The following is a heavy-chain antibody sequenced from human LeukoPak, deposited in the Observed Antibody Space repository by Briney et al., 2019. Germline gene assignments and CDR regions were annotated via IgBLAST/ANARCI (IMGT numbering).Heavy chain of an antibody. CDR2: INDSGGT. J-gene: IGHJ6*03. Sequence: PSETLSLTCAVYGGSFSGYYWTWIRQFPGRGLEWIGEINDSGGTNYNPSLKSRVTMSVDTSKNQFSLKLTSVTAADTAVYYCARRVTVIYYMDLWGKGTTVTVSS. V-gene: IGHV4-34*01. CDR1: GGSFSGYY. CDR3: ARRVTVIYYMDL. D-gene: IGHD3-22*01.